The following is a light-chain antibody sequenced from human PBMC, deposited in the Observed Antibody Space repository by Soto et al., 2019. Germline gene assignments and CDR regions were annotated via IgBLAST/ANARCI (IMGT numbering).Light chain of an antibody. CDR2: GTS. Sequence: EIVLTQSPGTLSLSPGERATLSCRASQSVSSSYLAWYQQKPGQAPRLLIYGTSSRATGIPDRFSGSASGTDFILTISRLEPEDFAVYYCQQYGRSPWTFGQGTKVEIK. J-gene: IGKJ1*01. CDR3: QQYGRSPWT. CDR1: QSVSSSY. V-gene: IGKV3-20*01.